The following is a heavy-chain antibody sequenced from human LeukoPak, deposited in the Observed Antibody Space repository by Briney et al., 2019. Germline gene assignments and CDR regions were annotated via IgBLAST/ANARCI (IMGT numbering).Heavy chain of an antibody. J-gene: IGHJ6*04. D-gene: IGHD2-2*01. Sequence: ASVKVSCKASNYKLSDYGISWVRQAPGEGLEWMGWISGDNSNTEYTQKLQGRVTMSTDTFTSTAFMELTSLRSDDTAVYYRARIFCSSSNCYSRGMDVWGKGTTVTVSS. V-gene: IGHV1-18*01. CDR2: ISGDNSNT. CDR1: NYKLSDYG. CDR3: ARIFCSSSNCYSRGMDV.